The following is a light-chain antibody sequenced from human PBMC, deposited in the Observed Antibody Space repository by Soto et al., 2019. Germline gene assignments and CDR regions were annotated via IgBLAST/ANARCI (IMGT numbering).Light chain of an antibody. V-gene: IGKV1-39*01. CDR2: GAS. CDR3: QQSYSNPQT. J-gene: IGKJ1*01. CDR1: QRVTNY. Sequence: DIQMTQSPSSLSASVGDRVTITCRTSQRVTNYLNWYQQKPGKAPKLLIYGASSLESGVPSRFSGTGSGTDFTLTISNLQPEDCATYFCQQSYSNPQTFGQGTKVDIK.